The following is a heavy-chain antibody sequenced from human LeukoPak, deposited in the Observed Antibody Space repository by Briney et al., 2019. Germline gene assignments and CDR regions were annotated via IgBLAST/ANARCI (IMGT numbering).Heavy chain of an antibody. CDR3: VRDMGRESIFDY. CDR2: MYSDGTT. J-gene: IGHJ4*02. CDR1: EFTVSSNY. Sequence: GGSLRLSCAASEFTVSSNYMSWVRQAPGKGLEWVSVMYSDGTTYYADSVKGRFTISRDNAKNSLFLEMNSLRVEDTAVYYCVRDMGRESIFDYWGQGTLVTVSS. V-gene: IGHV3-53*01.